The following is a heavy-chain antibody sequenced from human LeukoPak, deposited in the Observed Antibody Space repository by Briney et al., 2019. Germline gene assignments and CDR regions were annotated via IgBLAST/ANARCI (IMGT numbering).Heavy chain of an antibody. Sequence: PGGSLRLSCAASGFSFSSHALDWVRQAPGKGLEWVAVISYDGRNKYYAEYVKGRFTISRDKSKNALYLEMSSLRAEDTAVYYCARDASSGYVFYDYWGQGTLVTVSS. CDR2: ISYDGRNK. CDR3: ARDASSGYVFYDY. CDR1: GFSFSSHA. V-gene: IGHV3-30*04. J-gene: IGHJ4*02. D-gene: IGHD3-22*01.